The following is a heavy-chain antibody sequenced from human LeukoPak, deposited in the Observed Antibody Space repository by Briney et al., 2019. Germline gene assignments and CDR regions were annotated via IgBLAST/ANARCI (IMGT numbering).Heavy chain of an antibody. V-gene: IGHV4-38-2*01. CDR2: IYHSGST. D-gene: IGHD2-8*01. CDR3: ARGIVLMVYA. CDR1: GYSISRGYY. J-gene: IGHJ5*02. Sequence: SPSETLSLTCAVSGYSISRGYYWGWIRQPPGKGLEWIGSIYHSGSTYYNPSLKSRVTISVDTSKNQFSLKLSSVTAADTAVYYCARGIVLMVYAWGQGTLVTVSS.